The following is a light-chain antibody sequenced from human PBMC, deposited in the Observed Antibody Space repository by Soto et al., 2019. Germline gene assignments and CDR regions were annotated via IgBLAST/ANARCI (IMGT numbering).Light chain of an antibody. V-gene: IGKV1-5*01. J-gene: IGKJ1*01. CDR1: QSIRHY. CDR3: QHHNSYSQT. Sequence: DIQMTQSPPTLSASVGDRVTITCRASQSIRHYLAWYQQMPGKAPKLLIYGASTLQGGVPSRFSGSGSGTEFTLPISSLQPDDFGTYFCQHHNSYSQTFGQGTKVEIK. CDR2: GAS.